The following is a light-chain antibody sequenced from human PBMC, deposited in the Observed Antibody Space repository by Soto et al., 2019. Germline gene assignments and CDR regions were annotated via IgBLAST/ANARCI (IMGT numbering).Light chain of an antibody. CDR2: DAS. J-gene: IGKJ3*01. CDR1: QSVSSF. Sequence: EIVLTQSPATLSLSPGERATLSCRTSQSVSSFLAWYQQKSGQTPRLLIYDASNRATGIPARFSGSGSGTDFTLTISRLEPEDFAFYYCQHRSNWLGTFGPWTKVAIK. V-gene: IGKV3-11*01. CDR3: QHRSNWLGT.